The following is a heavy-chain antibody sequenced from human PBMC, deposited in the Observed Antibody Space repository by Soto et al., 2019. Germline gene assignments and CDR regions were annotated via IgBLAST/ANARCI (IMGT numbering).Heavy chain of an antibody. V-gene: IGHV3-72*01. D-gene: IGHD3-16*01. CDR2: IRNKAQSYTT. J-gene: IGHJ4*02. CDR1: GFTFSDPY. Sequence: EVQLVESGGNLVHPGGSLRLSCAASGFTFSDPYMGWVRQAPGKGLEWLGRIRNKAQSYTTEYTAAVKGGFTISRDDSQNSLYLQMNSLKTEDTAVYYCVRDRGGALDWGQGTLVTVSS. CDR3: VRDRGGALD.